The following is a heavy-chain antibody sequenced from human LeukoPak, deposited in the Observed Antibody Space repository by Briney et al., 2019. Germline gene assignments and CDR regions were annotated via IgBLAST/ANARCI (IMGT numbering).Heavy chain of an antibody. J-gene: IGHJ4*02. V-gene: IGHV3-30*03. CDR3: ARDGITMIVAYDY. D-gene: IGHD3-22*01. CDR2: ISYDGSNK. Sequence: GGSLRLSCAASGFTFSSYGMHWVRQAPGKGLEWVAVISYDGSNKYYADSVKGRFTISRDNSKNTLYLQMNSLRAEDTAVYYCARDGITMIVAYDYWGQGTLVTVSS. CDR1: GFTFSSYG.